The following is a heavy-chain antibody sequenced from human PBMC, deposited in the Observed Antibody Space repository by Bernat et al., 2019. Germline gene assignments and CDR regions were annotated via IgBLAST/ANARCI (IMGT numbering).Heavy chain of an antibody. CDR3: ARDYIWGSYRSRFDY. Sequence: EVQLVQSGAEVKKPGESLRISCKGSGYSFTSYWISWVRQMPGKGLEWMGRIDPSDSYTNYGPSFQGHVTISADKSISTAYLQWGSLKASDTAMYYCARDYIWGSYRSRFDYWGQGTLVTVSS. J-gene: IGHJ4*02. CDR2: IDPSDSYT. CDR1: GYSFTSYW. V-gene: IGHV5-10-1*01. D-gene: IGHD3-16*02.